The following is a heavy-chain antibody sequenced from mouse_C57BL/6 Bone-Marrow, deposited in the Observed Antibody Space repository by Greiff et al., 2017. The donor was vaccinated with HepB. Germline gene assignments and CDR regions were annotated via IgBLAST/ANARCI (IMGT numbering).Heavy chain of an antibody. Sequence: EVMLVESGGGLVQPGSSMKLSCPASGFTFSDYYMAWVRQVPEKGLEWVANINYDGSSTYYLDSLKSRFIISRDNAKNILYLQMSSLKSEDTATYYCARGLYGYWYFDVWGTGTTVTVSS. J-gene: IGHJ1*03. CDR2: INYDGSST. D-gene: IGHD2-10*02. CDR1: GFTFSDYY. CDR3: ARGLYGYWYFDV. V-gene: IGHV5-16*01.